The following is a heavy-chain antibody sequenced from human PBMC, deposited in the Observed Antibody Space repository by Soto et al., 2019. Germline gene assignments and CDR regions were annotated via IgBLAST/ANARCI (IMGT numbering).Heavy chain of an antibody. CDR2: ISYDGSNK. D-gene: IGHD5-18*01. J-gene: IGHJ4*02. CDR3: ARGRRGYSYLREPFDY. Sequence: GGSLRLSCAASGFTFSSYAMHWVHQAPGKGLEWVAVISYDGSNKYYADSVKGRFTISRDNSKNTLYLQMNSLRAEDTAVYYCARGRRGYSYLREPFDYWGQGTLVTVSS. V-gene: IGHV3-30-3*01. CDR1: GFTFSSYA.